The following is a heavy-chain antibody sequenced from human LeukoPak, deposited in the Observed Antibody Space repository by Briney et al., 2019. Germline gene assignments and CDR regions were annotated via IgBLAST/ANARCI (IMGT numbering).Heavy chain of an antibody. D-gene: IGHD2-2*01. CDR1: GFTVSSSY. V-gene: IGHV3-66*01. Sequence: GGSLRLSCAASGFTVSSSYMNWVRQAPGKGLEWVSVVYSGGTTYYAESVKGRFTISRDDSKNTVFLQMNSLRPDDTAMYYCARGGSYCAGTRCYLPGYFDYWGQGIRVTVSS. CDR2: VYSGGTT. J-gene: IGHJ4*02. CDR3: ARGGSYCAGTRCYLPGYFDY.